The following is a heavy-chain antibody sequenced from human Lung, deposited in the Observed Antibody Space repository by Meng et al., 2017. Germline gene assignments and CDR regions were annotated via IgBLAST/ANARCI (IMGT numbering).Heavy chain of an antibody. V-gene: IGHV4-34*01. CDR1: GGSFSDYY. D-gene: IGHD4-11*01. J-gene: IGHJ4*02. CDR2: INHSGST. CDR3: ARGPTTMAHDFDY. Sequence: HVHVPQCGRGLLKPSETPPLTCVGSGGSFSDYYWSWIRQPPGKGLEWIGEINHSGSTNYNPSLESRATISVDTSQNNLSLKLSSVTAADSAVYYCARGPTTMAHDFDYWGQGTLVTASS.